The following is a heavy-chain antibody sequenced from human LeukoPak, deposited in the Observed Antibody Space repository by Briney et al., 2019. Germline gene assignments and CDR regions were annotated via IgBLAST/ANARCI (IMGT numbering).Heavy chain of an antibody. V-gene: IGHV3-23*01. Sequence: EGSLRLSCAASGFTFSSYAMSWVRQAPGKGLEWVSAISGSGGTTYYADSVKGRFTISRDNSKNTLYLQMNSLRAEDTAVYYCAKWAYSSGWNPFDYWGQGTLVTVSS. J-gene: IGHJ4*02. CDR2: ISGSGGTT. D-gene: IGHD6-19*01. CDR1: GFTFSSYA. CDR3: AKWAYSSGWNPFDY.